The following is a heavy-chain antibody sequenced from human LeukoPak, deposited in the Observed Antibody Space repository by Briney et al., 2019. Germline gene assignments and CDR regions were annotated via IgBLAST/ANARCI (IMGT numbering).Heavy chain of an antibody. V-gene: IGHV3-23*01. J-gene: IGHJ1*01. Sequence: GGSLRLSCAAYGFTFGSYAMSWVRQAPGKGLKWVSAISGSGGSTYYADSVKGRFIISRDNSKNTLYLQMNSQRAEDTALYYCAESVGAAGGYGEFLQHWGQGTLVTVSS. CDR3: AESVGAAGGYGEFLQH. D-gene: IGHD6-13*01. CDR1: GFTFGSYA. CDR2: ISGSGGST.